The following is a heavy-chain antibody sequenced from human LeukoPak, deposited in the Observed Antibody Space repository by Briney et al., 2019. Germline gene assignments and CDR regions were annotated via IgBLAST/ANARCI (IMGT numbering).Heavy chain of an antibody. J-gene: IGHJ4*02. V-gene: IGHV4-34*01. Sequence: PSETLSLTWAVYGGSFSGYYWSWIRQPPGKGLEWIGEINHSGSTNYNPSLKSRVTISVDTSKNQFSLKLSSVTAADTAVYYCARSTVVTRGVLDYWGQGTLVTVSS. CDR1: GGSFSGYY. D-gene: IGHD4-23*01. CDR2: INHSGST. CDR3: ARSTVVTRGVLDY.